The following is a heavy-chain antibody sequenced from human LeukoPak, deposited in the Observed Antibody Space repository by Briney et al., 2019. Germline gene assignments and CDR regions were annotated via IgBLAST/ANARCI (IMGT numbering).Heavy chain of an antibody. CDR3: ARAGGDYYGMDV. CDR2: IYHSGST. Sequence: SETLSLTCAVSGGSLSSGGYSWSWIRQPPGTGLEWIGYIYHSGSTYYNPSLKSRVTISVDRSKNQFSLKLSSVTAADTAVYYCARAGGDYYGMDVWGKGTTVTVSS. V-gene: IGHV4-30-2*01. CDR1: GGSLSSGGYS. J-gene: IGHJ6*04. D-gene: IGHD4-17*01.